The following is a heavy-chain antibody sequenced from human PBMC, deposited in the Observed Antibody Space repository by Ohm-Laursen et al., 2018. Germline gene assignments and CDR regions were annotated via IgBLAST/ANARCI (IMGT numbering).Heavy chain of an antibody. V-gene: IGHV3-9*01. CDR3: AKDSGATYSYYGS. J-gene: IGHJ4*02. D-gene: IGHD5-18*01. CDR2: ISWNSGSI. CDR1: GFTFDDYA. Sequence: SLRLSCAASGFTFDDYAMHWVRQAPGKGLEWVSGISWNSGSIGYADSVKGRFTISRDNAKNSLYLQMNSLRAEYTALYYCAKDSGATYSYYGSWGQGTLVTVSS.